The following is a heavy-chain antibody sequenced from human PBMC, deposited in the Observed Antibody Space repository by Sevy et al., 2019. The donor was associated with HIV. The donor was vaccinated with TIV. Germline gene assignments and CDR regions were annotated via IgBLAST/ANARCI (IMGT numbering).Heavy chain of an antibody. D-gene: IGHD5-12*01. CDR2: ISSTSSTI. J-gene: IGHJ6*02. CDR1: GFTFSSYS. CDR3: ARNGGYADYDMDV. Sequence: GGSLRLSCAASGFTFSSYSMNWVRQAPGKGLEWISYISSTSSTIYYADSVKGRFTISRDNAKNSLYLQMNSLRAEDTAVYYCARNGGYADYDMDVWGQGTTVTVSS. V-gene: IGHV3-48*01.